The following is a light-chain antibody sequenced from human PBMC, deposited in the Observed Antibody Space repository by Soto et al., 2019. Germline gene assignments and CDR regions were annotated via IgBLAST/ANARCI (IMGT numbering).Light chain of an antibody. Sequence: EIVLTQSPVTLSLSPGERATLSCRASKSIRSLLAWYQQRPGQAPRLLIDAASNRATGVPARFSGSGSGTDYTLTISSPEPEDFAVYYCQQRSNWPSITFGQGTRLEIK. V-gene: IGKV3-11*01. CDR1: KSIRSL. CDR2: AAS. J-gene: IGKJ5*01. CDR3: QQRSNWPSIT.